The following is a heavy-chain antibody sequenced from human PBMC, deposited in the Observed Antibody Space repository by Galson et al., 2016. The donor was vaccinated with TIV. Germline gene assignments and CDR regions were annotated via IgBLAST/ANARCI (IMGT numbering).Heavy chain of an antibody. V-gene: IGHV4-61*02. CDR2: IYTSGST. CDR3: ARERLGSGYHITSDAFDI. Sequence: TLSLTCTVSGDSISRGAFYWSWLRQPAGKGLEWIGFIYTSGSTDYNPPLKSRVTISVDKSRNQFSLKLSSVTAADTAVYYCARERLGSGYHITSDAFDIWGQGTLVTVSS. D-gene: IGHD3-3*01. CDR1: GDSISRGAFY. J-gene: IGHJ3*02.